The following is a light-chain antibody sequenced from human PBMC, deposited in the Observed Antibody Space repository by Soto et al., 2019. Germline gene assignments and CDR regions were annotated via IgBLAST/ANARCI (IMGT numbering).Light chain of an antibody. CDR3: HQYGSSPLT. CDR1: QSVSSSY. CDR2: GAS. Sequence: EIVLTQSPGTLSLSPGERATLSCRASQSVSSSYLAWYQQKPGQAPRLLIYGASSRATGIPDRFSGSGSGTDFTLTISRLVPEDFAVYYCHQYGSSPLTFGGGTKVEI. J-gene: IGKJ4*01. V-gene: IGKV3-20*01.